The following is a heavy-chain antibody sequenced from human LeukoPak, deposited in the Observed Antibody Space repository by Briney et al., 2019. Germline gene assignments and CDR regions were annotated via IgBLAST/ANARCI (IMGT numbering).Heavy chain of an antibody. CDR2: ISGSGGST. D-gene: IGHD2-2*01. J-gene: IGHJ4*02. Sequence: PGGSLRLSCAASGFTFSSYAMSWVRQAPGKGLEWVSAISGSGGSTYYADSVKGRFTISRDNFKNTLYLQMNSLRAEDTAVYYCAKLYCSSTSCYREVGYYFDYWGQGTLVTVSS. CDR3: AKLYCSSTSCYREVGYYFDY. V-gene: IGHV3-23*01. CDR1: GFTFSSYA.